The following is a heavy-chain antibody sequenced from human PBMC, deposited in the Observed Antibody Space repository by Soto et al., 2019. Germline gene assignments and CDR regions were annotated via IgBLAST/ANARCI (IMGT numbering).Heavy chain of an antibody. D-gene: IGHD3-10*01. Sequence: QITLRESGPTLVKPTQTLTLTCTFSGFSLSTSGVGVVWIRQPPGKALEWLALIYWDDDKRYSPVLRSRRTIPKDTAKNQVALTLTNMDPVDPATYYCAHKGGRGAGMDVWCQGATVAVS. CDR1: GFSLSTSGVG. CDR3: AHKGGRGAGMDV. CDR2: IYWDDDK. V-gene: IGHV2-5*02. J-gene: IGHJ6*02.